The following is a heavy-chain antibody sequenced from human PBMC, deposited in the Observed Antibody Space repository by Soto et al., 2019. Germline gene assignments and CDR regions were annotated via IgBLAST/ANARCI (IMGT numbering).Heavy chain of an antibody. CDR3: ARVLRFLEWLSPNYYGMAV. D-gene: IGHD3-3*01. CDR1: GDPFSSFA. J-gene: IGHJ6*02. V-gene: IGHV1-69*01. CDR2: IIPIFGTA. Sequence: SCTPLGDPFSSFAIRRVRQDQRQGLVWMGGIIPIFGTANYAQKFQGRVTITADESTSTAYMELSSLRSEDTAVYYCARVLRFLEWLSPNYYGMAVWGQGTTVTVSS.